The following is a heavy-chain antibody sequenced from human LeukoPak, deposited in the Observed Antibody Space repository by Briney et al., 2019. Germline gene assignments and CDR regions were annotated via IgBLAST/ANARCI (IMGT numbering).Heavy chain of an antibody. V-gene: IGHV3-30-3*01. J-gene: IGHJ2*01. Sequence: GGALRLSCAASGFTFSNYAKHWVRQAPGQGLEWVAVISYDGSNKYYADSVRGRFTISRDNAKNSLYLQLNSLRAEDTALYYCARDSPQGELLKSPDLWGRGTLVTVSS. CDR2: ISYDGSNK. D-gene: IGHD1-7*01. CDR3: ARDSPQGELLKSPDL. CDR1: GFTFSNYA.